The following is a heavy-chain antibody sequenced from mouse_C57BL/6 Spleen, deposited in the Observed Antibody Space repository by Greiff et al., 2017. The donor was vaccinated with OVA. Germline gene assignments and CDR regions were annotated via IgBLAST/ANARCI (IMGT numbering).Heavy chain of an antibody. Sequence: VHLQESGAELVRPGTSVKVSCKASGYAFTNYLIEWVKQRPGQGLEWIGVINPGSGGTNYNEKFKGKATLTADKSSSTAYMQLSSLTSEDSAVYFCARYGDYYAMDYWGQGTSVTVSS. V-gene: IGHV1-54*01. J-gene: IGHJ4*01. CDR1: GYAFTNYL. CDR3: ARYGDYYAMDY. CDR2: INPGSGGT. D-gene: IGHD1-1*01.